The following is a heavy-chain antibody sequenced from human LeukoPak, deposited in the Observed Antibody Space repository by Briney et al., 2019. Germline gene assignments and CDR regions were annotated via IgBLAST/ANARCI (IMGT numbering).Heavy chain of an antibody. D-gene: IGHD2-15*01. CDR3: AREGYCSGGSCRTLYGMDV. CDR1: GFTFSSYA. CDR2: ISYDGSNK. V-gene: IGHV3-30-3*01. J-gene: IGHJ6*02. Sequence: GRSLRLSCAASGFTFSSYAMHWVRQAPGKGLEWVAVISYDGSNKYYADSVKGRFTISRDNSKNTLYLQMNSLRAEDTAVYYCAREGYCSGGSCRTLYGMDVWGQGTTVTVSS.